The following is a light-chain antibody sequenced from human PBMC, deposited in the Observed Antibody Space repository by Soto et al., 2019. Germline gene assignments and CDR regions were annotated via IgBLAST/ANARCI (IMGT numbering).Light chain of an antibody. CDR2: GTS. CDR3: QRFGTSPPWT. Sequence: IVWTQWPGTLYWYPGERANLVGSGGQSVSSNSFAWYQQKPGQAPRLLIYGTSIRATGIPDRFSGSGSGPDFSPTIPRLEPEDFAVYYCQRFGTSPPWTFGQGTKVDIK. V-gene: IGKV3-20*01. CDR1: QSVSSNS. J-gene: IGKJ1*01.